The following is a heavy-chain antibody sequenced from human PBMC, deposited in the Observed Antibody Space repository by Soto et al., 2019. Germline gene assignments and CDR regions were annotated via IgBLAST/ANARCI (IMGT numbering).Heavy chain of an antibody. CDR3: TRRGTDRWDSGIGY. CDR1: GFTFSGSS. J-gene: IGHJ4*02. CDR2: IRSKVNSYAT. D-gene: IGHD1-26*01. V-gene: IGHV3-73*02. Sequence: EVQLVESGGGLVQSGGSLKLSCAASGFTFSGSSKHWVRQASGKGLEWVGRIRSKVNSYATAYAASVEGRFIISRDDSKNTTYLQMNSLKTEDTAVYYCTRRGTDRWDSGIGYWGQGTLVTVSS.